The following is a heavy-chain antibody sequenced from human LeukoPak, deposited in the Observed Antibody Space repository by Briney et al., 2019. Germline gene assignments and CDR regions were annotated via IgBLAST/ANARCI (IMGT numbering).Heavy chain of an antibody. CDR1: GGSFSGYY. CDR2: INHSGST. D-gene: IGHD6-6*01. V-gene: IGHV4-34*01. Sequence: SETLSLTCAVYGGSFSGYYWSWIRQPPGKGLEWIGKINHSGSTNYNPSLKSRVTISVDTSKNQFSLKLSSVTAADTAVYYCARGDSSSYPLDYWGQGTLVTVSS. J-gene: IGHJ4*02. CDR3: ARGDSSSYPLDY.